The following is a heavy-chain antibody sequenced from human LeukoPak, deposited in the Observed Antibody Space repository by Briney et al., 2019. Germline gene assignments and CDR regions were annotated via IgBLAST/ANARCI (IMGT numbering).Heavy chain of an antibody. CDR3: ARAYLLGTYYYYGMDV. J-gene: IGHJ6*02. CDR2: INHSGST. CDR1: GGSLSGYY. Sequence: PSETLSLTCAVYGGSLSGYYWSWIRQPPGKGLEWIGEINHSGSTNYNPSLKSRVTISVDTSKNQFSLKLSSVTAADTAVYHCARAYLLGTYYYYGMDVWGQGTTVTVSS. D-gene: IGHD1-1*01. V-gene: IGHV4-34*01.